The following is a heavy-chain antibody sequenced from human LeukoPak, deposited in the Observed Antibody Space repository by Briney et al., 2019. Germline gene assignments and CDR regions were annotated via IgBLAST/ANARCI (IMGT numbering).Heavy chain of an antibody. Sequence: PGGSLRLSCAASGFTFSSFWMTWVRQAPGKGLEWVANIMHDGSDKYYVDSVKGRFAISRDNAKNSLYLQMNSLRAEDTAVYYCARDRGYCLDPWGQGTLVTVSS. CDR3: ARDRGYCLDP. V-gene: IGHV3-7*01. D-gene: IGHD2-15*01. J-gene: IGHJ5*02. CDR2: IMHDGSDK. CDR1: GFTFSSFW.